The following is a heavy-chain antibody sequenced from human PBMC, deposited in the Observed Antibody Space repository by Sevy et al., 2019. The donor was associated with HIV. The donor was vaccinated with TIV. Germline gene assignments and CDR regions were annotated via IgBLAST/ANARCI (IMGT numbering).Heavy chain of an antibody. CDR1: GFTFSDFV. Sequence: GGSLRLSCTTSGFTFSDFVMNWVRQAPGKGLEWVAFFKNKGRSGTINNAGSVKGRFTISRDASKGMAYLQMNDLKTEDTGIYYCTRGKGDQSIFDYWGQGALVTVSS. CDR2: FKNKGRSGTI. D-gene: IGHD3-16*01. J-gene: IGHJ4*02. V-gene: IGHV3-49*04. CDR3: TRGKGDQSIFDY.